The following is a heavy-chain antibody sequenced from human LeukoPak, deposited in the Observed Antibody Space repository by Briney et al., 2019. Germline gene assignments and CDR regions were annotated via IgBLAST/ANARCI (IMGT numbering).Heavy chain of an antibody. J-gene: IGHJ4*02. V-gene: IGHV1-69*01. Sequence: ASVKVSCKASGGAFSSTTINWVRQAPGQGLEWMGGITPIFRTPNYAQKFQGRVTITAVESMSTAYMELSSLRSEDTAVYYCARGWLAETTVVTPYNYWGQGTLVTVSS. CDR1: GGAFSSTT. D-gene: IGHD2-21*02. CDR3: ARGWLAETTVVTPYNY. CDR2: ITPIFRTP.